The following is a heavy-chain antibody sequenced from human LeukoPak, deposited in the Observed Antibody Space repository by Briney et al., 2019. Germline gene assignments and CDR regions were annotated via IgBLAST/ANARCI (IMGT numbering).Heavy chain of an antibody. Sequence: GGSLRLSCAASGFTFSSYGMSWVRQAPGKGLEWVSAISGSGGSTYYADSVKGRFTISRDNSKNTLYLQMNSLRAEDAAVYYCAKDSRPYYDKGGFDYWGQGTLVTVSS. J-gene: IGHJ4*02. CDR1: GFTFSSYG. D-gene: IGHD3-22*01. V-gene: IGHV3-23*01. CDR2: ISGSGGST. CDR3: AKDSRPYYDKGGFDY.